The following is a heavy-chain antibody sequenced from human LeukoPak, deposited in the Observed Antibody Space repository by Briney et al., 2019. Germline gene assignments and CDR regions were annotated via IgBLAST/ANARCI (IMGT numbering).Heavy chain of an antibody. CDR3: GLEMATTIRDY. J-gene: IGHJ4*02. CDR1: GFTFSSYW. CDR2: INMDGSIT. V-gene: IGHV3-74*01. Sequence: GGSLRLSCAASGFTFSSYWMHWVRQAPGKGLVWVSRINMDGSITSYADSVKGRFTISRDNAKNTLYLQMNSLRAEDTAVYDCGLEMATTIRDYWGQGTLATVSS. D-gene: IGHD5-24*01.